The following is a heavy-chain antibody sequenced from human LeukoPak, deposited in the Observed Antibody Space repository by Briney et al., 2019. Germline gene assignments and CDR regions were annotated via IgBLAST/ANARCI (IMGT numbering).Heavy chain of an antibody. J-gene: IGHJ3*02. CDR3: ARDQGWTSDAFDI. CDR1: GGSISSGGYS. D-gene: IGHD2-15*01. CDR2: IYHSGST. Sequence: SQTLSLTCAVSGGSISSGGYSWSWIRQPPGKGLEWIGYIYHSGSTYYNPSLKSRVTISVDRSKNQFSLKLSSVTAADTAVYYCARDQGWTSDAFDIWGQGTMVTVSS. V-gene: IGHV4-30-2*01.